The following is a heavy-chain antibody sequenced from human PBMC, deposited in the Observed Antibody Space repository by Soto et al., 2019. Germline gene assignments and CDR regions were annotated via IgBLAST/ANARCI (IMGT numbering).Heavy chain of an antibody. Sequence: EVQLVESGGGLVQPGRSLRLSCAAAGFTIDDYAMHWVRQAPGEGLEWVSGISWNSGSISYADSVKGRFTISRDNAKNSLCLRMNSLRTEDTALYYCVKDRGGGVVIFDGFDVWGQGTTVTVSS. CDR1: GFTIDDYA. J-gene: IGHJ3*01. CDR3: VKDRGGGVVIFDGFDV. D-gene: IGHD3-3*01. CDR2: ISWNSGSI. V-gene: IGHV3-9*01.